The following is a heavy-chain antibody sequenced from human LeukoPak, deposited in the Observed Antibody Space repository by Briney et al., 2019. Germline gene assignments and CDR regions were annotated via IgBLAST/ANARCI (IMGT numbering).Heavy chain of an antibody. J-gene: IGHJ6*02. V-gene: IGHV4-59*01. D-gene: IGHD2-15*01. CDR3: ARGGGRSGGSCYYLWYYYGMDV. CDR2: IYYSGST. CDR1: GGSISSYY. Sequence: SETLSLTCTVSGGSISSYYWSWIRQPPGKGLEWIGYIYYSGSTNYNPSLKSRVTISVDTSKNQFSLKLSSVTAADTAVYYCARGGGRSGGSCYYLWYYYGMDVWGQGTTVTVSS.